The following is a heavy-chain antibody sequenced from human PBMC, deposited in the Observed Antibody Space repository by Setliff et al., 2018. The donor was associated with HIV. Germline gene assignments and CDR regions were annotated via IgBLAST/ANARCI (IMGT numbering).Heavy chain of an antibody. CDR1: DYSISSNY. J-gene: IGHJ4*02. Sequence: SETLSLSCTVSDYSISSNYWSWFRQSAGKVLEWVGRIYTGGRTNYNPSLKGRVTMSVDTSKNQFSLNLSSVTAADTAVYYCARDRMPMASWVPDKWGQGTLVTVSS. D-gene: IGHD2-2*01. CDR2: IYTGGRT. CDR3: ARDRMPMASWVPDK. V-gene: IGHV4-4*07.